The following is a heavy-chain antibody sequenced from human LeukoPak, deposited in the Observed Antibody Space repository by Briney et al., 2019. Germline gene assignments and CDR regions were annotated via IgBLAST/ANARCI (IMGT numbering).Heavy chain of an antibody. Sequence: GGSLRLSCAASGFTFSSYSMNWVRQAPGKGLEWVSSISSSSSYIYYADSVKGRFTISRDNAKNSLYLQMNSLRAEDTAVYYCARTNLYSGYEGTVDYWGQGTLVTVSS. CDR1: GFTFSSYS. CDR3: ARTNLYSGYEGTVDY. J-gene: IGHJ4*02. CDR2: ISSSSSYI. V-gene: IGHV3-21*01. D-gene: IGHD5-12*01.